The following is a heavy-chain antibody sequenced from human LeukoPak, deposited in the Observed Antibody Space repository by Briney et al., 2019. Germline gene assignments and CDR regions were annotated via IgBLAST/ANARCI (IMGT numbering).Heavy chain of an antibody. V-gene: IGHV4-39*01. CDR3: ARLLVPAAYFDY. J-gene: IGHJ4*02. Sequence: PSETLSLTCTVSGGSISSSSYYWGWIRQPPGKGLEWIGSIYYSGSTYYNPSLKSRVTISVDTSKNQFSLKLRSVTAADTAVYYCARLLVPAAYFDYWGQGTLVTVSS. CDR2: IYYSGST. CDR1: GGSISSSSYY. D-gene: IGHD2-2*01.